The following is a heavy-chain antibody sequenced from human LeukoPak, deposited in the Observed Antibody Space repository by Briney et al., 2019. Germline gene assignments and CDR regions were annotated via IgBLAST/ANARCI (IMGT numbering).Heavy chain of an antibody. CDR1: GFTFNTYA. V-gene: IGHV3-23*01. Sequence: GGSLRLSCAASGFTFNTYAMSWVRQAPGKGLEWVSAISGSGGSTYYADSVKGRFTISRDNSKNTLYLQIHSLRAEDTAVYYCAKGKGSSSSSIDWWGQGTLVSVSS. D-gene: IGHD2-15*01. CDR3: AKGKGSSSSSIDW. CDR2: ISGSGGST. J-gene: IGHJ4*02.